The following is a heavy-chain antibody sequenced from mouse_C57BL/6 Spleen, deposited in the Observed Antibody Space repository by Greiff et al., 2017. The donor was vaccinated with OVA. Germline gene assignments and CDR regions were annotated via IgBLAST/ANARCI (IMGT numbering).Heavy chain of an antibody. J-gene: IGHJ1*03. CDR3: ARGDYYGSSSYWYFDV. Sequence: EVKLVESGGGLVKPGGSLKLSCAASGFTFSSYAMSWVRQTPEKRLEWVATISDGGSYTYYPDNVKGRFTISRDNAKNNLYLQMSHLKSEDTAMYYCARGDYYGSSSYWYFDVWGTGTTVTVSS. CDR1: GFTFSSYA. CDR2: ISDGGSYT. V-gene: IGHV5-4*03. D-gene: IGHD1-1*01.